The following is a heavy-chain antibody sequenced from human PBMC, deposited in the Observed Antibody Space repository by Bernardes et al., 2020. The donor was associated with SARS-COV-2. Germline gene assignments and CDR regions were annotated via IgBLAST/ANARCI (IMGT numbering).Heavy chain of an antibody. CDR2: ISNSGTYT. V-gene: IGHV3-11*06. J-gene: IGHJ4*02. Sequence: GGSLRLSCAASGFTFSDYYMRWIRQAPGKGLEWLSYISNSGTYTNYADSVRGRFTISRDNAKNSLYLQMNSLRAEDTAVYYCARDHGQNYDSSGYHDYWGQGTLVTVSS. CDR1: GFTFSDYY. CDR3: ARDHGQNYDSSGYHDY. D-gene: IGHD3-22*01.